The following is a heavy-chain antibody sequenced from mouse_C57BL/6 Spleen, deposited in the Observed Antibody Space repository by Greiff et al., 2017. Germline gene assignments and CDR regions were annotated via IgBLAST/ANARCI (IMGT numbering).Heavy chain of an antibody. CDR3: ARDQSPDYGSSPYAMDY. CDR1: GYSITSGYY. Sequence: EVKLQESGPGLVKPSQSLSLTCSVTGYSITSGYYWNWIRQFPGNKLEWMGYISYDGSNNYNPSLKNRISITRDTSKNQFFLKLNSVTTEDTATYYCARDQSPDYGSSPYAMDYWGQGTSVTVSS. CDR2: ISYDGSN. J-gene: IGHJ4*01. D-gene: IGHD1-1*01. V-gene: IGHV3-6*01.